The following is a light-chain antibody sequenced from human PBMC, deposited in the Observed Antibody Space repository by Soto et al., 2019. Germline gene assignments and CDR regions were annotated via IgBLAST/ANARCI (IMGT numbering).Light chain of an antibody. Sequence: QLVLTQPPSVSGAPGQRVTISCTGSSSNIGAGYDVHWYHQLPGTAPKLLIYGNFNRPSGVPDRFSGSKSGTSASLAITGLQAVDEADYYCQTYDNSLSGHVIFGGGTKVTVL. V-gene: IGLV1-40*01. CDR2: GNF. CDR1: SSNIGAGYD. J-gene: IGLJ2*01. CDR3: QTYDNSLSGHVI.